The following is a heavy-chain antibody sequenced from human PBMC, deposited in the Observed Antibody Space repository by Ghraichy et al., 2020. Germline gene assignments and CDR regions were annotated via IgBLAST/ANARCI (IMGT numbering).Heavy chain of an antibody. CDR3: AKVMRWEVFARAFDH. CDR2: ISSTGSTT. Sequence: GGSLRLSCEASGFPFGHSAMNWVRQAPGTGLQWVSTISSTGSTTYYADSAKGRFTISRDNAKNSLYLQMTSLRAEDTAVYYCAKVMRWEVFARAFDHWGQGILVNVAP. D-gene: IGHD1-26*01. CDR1: GFPFGHSA. V-gene: IGHV3-21*04. J-gene: IGHJ4*02.